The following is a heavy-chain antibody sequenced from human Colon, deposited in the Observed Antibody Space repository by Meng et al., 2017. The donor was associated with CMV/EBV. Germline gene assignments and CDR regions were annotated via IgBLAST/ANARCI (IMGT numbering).Heavy chain of an antibody. D-gene: IGHD4-17*01. Sequence: GESLKISCAASGFAFSDYAMTWVRQAPGKGLEWVSFISDSGYSNYGDPVKGRFTISRDNSKNTVSLQMNSLRPEDTAIYFCALTYGANEPFESWGLGTLVTVSS. CDR2: ISDSGYS. CDR3: ALTYGANEPFES. CDR1: GFAFSDYA. J-gene: IGHJ4*02. V-gene: IGHV3-23*01.